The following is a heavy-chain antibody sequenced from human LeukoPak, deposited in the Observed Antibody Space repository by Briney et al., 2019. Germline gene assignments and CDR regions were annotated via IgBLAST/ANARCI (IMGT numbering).Heavy chain of an antibody. D-gene: IGHD3-10*01. V-gene: IGHV3-23*01. CDR1: GFTFSSYA. J-gene: IGHJ4*02. CDR2: ISGGGDTT. Sequence: GGSLRLSCAASGFTFSSYAMTWVRQAPGKGLEWVSSISGGGDTTYYADSVKGRFTISRDNSKNTLYLQMNSLRAEDTAVYYCAKVKKYSYYYGSGTASPFDYWGQGTLVTVSS. CDR3: AKVKKYSYYYGSGTASPFDY.